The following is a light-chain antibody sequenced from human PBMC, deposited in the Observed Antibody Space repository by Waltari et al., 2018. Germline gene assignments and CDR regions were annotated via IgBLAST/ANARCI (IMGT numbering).Light chain of an antibody. CDR3: QTWHSSTGQAV. CDR1: RFGDKF. V-gene: IGLV3-1*01. CDR2: HHK. Sequence: SYEMTQPSSVSVSPGQTTTIRCSGDRFGDKFVSLYHQRPGQSPLLVISHHKKSTSGITYRISASPSVNTATLTISGTQSMDQGDYYCQTWHSSTGQAVFCGGTTLTVL. J-gene: IGLJ2*01.